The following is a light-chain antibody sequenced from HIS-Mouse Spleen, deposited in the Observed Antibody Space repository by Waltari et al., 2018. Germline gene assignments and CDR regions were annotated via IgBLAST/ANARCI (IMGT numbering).Light chain of an antibody. CDR3: CSYAGSSTFVV. J-gene: IGLJ2*01. V-gene: IGLV2-23*01. CDR2: EGS. CDR1: SSDVGSYNL. Sequence: QSALTQPASVSGSPGQSITISCTGTSSDVGSYNLVSWYQQPPGKAPKLMIYEGSKGPSGVSNRFSGSKSGNTASLTISGLQAEDEADYSCCSYAGSSTFVVFGGGTKLTVL.